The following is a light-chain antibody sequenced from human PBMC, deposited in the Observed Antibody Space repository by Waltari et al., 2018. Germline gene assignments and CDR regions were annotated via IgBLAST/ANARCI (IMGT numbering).Light chain of an antibody. CDR3: MQGLQTART. J-gene: IGKJ2*01. V-gene: IGKV2-28*01. Sequence: DIVMTQSPLSLPVTPGEPASISCRSSQSLLHNNGNNYLDWYVQKPGQSPQVLIYLGSNRASGVPDRFSGSGSGTDFTLKISRVEAEDVGVYYCMQGLQTARTFGQGTKLEIK. CDR1: QSLLHNNGNNY. CDR2: LGS.